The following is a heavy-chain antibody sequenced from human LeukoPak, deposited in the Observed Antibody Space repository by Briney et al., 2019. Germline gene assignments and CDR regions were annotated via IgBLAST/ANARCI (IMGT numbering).Heavy chain of an antibody. V-gene: IGHV3-23*01. Sequence: GGSLRLSCAASGFSLSGYWMSWVRQAPGKGLEWVSFITPNADRASYADSVKGRFTISRDNPRNTLYMQMNSLRDEDTAVYYCAIMHGYYDGSGYWVQWGQGTLVTVSS. D-gene: IGHD3-22*01. CDR3: AIMHGYYDGSGYWVQ. J-gene: IGHJ1*01. CDR2: ITPNADRA. CDR1: GFSLSGYW.